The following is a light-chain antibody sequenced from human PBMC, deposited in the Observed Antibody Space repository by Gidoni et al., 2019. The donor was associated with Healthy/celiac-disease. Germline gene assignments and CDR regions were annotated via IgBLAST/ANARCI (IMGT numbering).Light chain of an antibody. CDR3: QQYNNWPRRLT. CDR1: QSVSSN. CDR2: GAS. Sequence: IVMTQSPATLSVSPGERATLSCRASQSVSSNLAWYQQKPGQAPRLLIYGASTRATGIPARFSGSGSGTEFTLTISSLQSEDFAVYYCQQYNNWPRRLTFGGGTKVEIK. J-gene: IGKJ4*01. V-gene: IGKV3-15*01.